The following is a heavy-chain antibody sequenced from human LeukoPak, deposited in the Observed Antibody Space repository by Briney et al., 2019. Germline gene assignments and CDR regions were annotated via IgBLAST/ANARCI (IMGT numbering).Heavy chain of an antibody. CDR1: GFTFRSFG. V-gene: IGHV3-23*01. CDR3: AKDQTGMDV. J-gene: IGHJ6*02. CDR2: ISGSGGSA. Sequence: PGGSLRLSCAASGFTFRSFGMSWVRQAPGKGLEWVSAISGSGGSAYYADSVKGRFTFSRDNSKNTLYLQMNSLRAEDTAVYYCAKDQTGMDVWGQETTVTVSS.